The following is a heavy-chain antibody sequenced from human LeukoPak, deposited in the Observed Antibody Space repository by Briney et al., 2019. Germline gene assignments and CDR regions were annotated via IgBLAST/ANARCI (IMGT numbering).Heavy chain of an antibody. J-gene: IGHJ6*02. Sequence: GGSLRLSCATFGFAFNTYGMHWVRQAPGKGLEWVANIKQDGSEKYYVDSVKGRFTISRDNAKNSLYLQMNSLRAEDTAVYYCARMGYSGYDPNGMDVWGQGTTVTVSS. CDR2: IKQDGSEK. CDR1: GFAFNTYG. V-gene: IGHV3-7*01. CDR3: ARMGYSGYDPNGMDV. D-gene: IGHD5-12*01.